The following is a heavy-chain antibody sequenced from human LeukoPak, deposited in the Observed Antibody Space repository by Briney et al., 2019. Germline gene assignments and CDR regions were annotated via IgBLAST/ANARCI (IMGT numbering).Heavy chain of an antibody. Sequence: GGSLRLSCAASGFTVSSNYMTWVRQAPGKGLEWVSILHTSGGTYYADSVKGRFTISRDNSKNTLYLQMNSLRAEDTAVYYCAKDLSSGWESYYLDYWGQGTLVTVSS. CDR3: AKDLSSGWESYYLDY. D-gene: IGHD6-19*01. V-gene: IGHV3-53*01. J-gene: IGHJ4*02. CDR1: GFTVSSNY. CDR2: LHTSGGT.